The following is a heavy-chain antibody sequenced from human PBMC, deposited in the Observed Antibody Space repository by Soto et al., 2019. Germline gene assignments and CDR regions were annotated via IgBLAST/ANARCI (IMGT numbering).Heavy chain of an antibody. Sequence: SLKFSCKSSGGTFGSYAISWVRQAPGQGLEWMGGIIPIFGTANYAQKFQGRVTMTRNTSISTAYMELSSLTSEDTALYYCTRRKERSGPHYFDYWGQGSLVTAPQ. CDR3: TRRKERSGPHYFDY. V-gene: IGHV1-69*05. D-gene: IGHD6-25*01. J-gene: IGHJ4*02. CDR1: GGTFGSYA. CDR2: IIPIFGTA.